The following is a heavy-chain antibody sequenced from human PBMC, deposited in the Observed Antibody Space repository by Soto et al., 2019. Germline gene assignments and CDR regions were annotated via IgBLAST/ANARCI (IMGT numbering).Heavy chain of an antibody. J-gene: IGHJ5*02. CDR2: IYYTGST. CDR3: ARGSRFDP. V-gene: IGHV4-31*03. CDR1: GASITSGAYY. D-gene: IGHD1-26*01. Sequence: SETLSLTCTVSGASITSGAYYWTWVRQHPVKGLEWIGHIYYTGSTYYNPSLKSRLNISLDTSKNQFSLQLESMTAADTAIYSCARGSRFDPWGQGTLVTVS.